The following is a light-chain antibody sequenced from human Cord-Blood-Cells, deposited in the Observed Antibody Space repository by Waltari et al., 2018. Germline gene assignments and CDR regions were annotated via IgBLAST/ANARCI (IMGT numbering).Light chain of an antibody. CDR3: CSYAGSYNVV. CDR1: RSDVGGYNS. CDR2: DVS. Sequence: QSALTQPRSVSGSPGQSVTISCTGTRSDVGGYNSVSWYQQHPGKAPKLMIYDVSKRPSGVPDRFSGSKSGNTASLTISGLQAEDEADYYCCSYAGSYNVVFGGGTKLTVL. J-gene: IGLJ2*01. V-gene: IGLV2-11*01.